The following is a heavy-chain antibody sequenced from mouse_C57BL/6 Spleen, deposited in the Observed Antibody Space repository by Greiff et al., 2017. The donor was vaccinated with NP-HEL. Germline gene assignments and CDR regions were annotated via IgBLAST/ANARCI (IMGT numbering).Heavy chain of an antibody. Sequence: EVHLVESGGGLVKPGGSLKLSCAASGFTFSSYAMSWVRQTPEKRLEWVATISDGGSYTYYPDNVKGRFTISRDNAKNNLYLQMSHLKSEDTAMYYCARDGPLDYWGQGTTLTVSS. CDR1: GFTFSSYA. CDR3: ARDGPLDY. V-gene: IGHV5-4*01. J-gene: IGHJ2*01. CDR2: ISDGGSYT.